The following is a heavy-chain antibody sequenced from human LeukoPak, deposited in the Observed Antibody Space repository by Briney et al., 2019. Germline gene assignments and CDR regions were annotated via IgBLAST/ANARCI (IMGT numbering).Heavy chain of an antibody. Sequence: SVKVSCKASGGTFSSYAISWVRQAPGQGLEWMGGIIPIFGTANYAQKFQGRVTITTDESTSTAYMELSSLRSEDTAVYYCAREPQLATAAIDAFDIWGQGTMVTVSS. D-gene: IGHD6-13*01. V-gene: IGHV1-69*05. CDR1: GGTFSSYA. CDR2: IIPIFGTA. J-gene: IGHJ3*02. CDR3: AREPQLATAAIDAFDI.